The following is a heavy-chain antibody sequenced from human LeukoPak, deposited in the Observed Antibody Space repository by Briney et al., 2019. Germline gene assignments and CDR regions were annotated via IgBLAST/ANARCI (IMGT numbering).Heavy chain of an antibody. CDR2: ISSSSSYI. V-gene: IGHV3-21*01. D-gene: IGHD3-22*01. CDR3: ARETYYYDGSGYPEDY. Sequence: GGSLRLSCAASGFTFSSYSMNWVRQAPGKGLEWVSSISSSSSYIYYADSVKGRFTISRDNAKNSLYLQMNSLRAEDTAVYYCARETYYYDGSGYPEDYWGQGTLVTVSS. J-gene: IGHJ4*02. CDR1: GFTFSSYS.